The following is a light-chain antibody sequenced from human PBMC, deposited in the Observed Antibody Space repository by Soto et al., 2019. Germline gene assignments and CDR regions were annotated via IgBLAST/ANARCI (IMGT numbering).Light chain of an antibody. Sequence: DIQMTQSPSTLSASVGDGVTITCRASQSISSWLAWYQQKAGEAPKLLIYKASSLESGVPSRFGGSGSGTEFTLTISSLQSDDFATYYCQQYNVYPWTFGQGTKVEIK. CDR2: KAS. CDR1: QSISSW. V-gene: IGKV1-5*03. CDR3: QQYNVYPWT. J-gene: IGKJ1*01.